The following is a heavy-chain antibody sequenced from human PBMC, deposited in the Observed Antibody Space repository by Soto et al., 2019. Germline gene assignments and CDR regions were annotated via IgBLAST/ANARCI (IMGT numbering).Heavy chain of an antibody. Sequence: GASVKVSCKASGYTFTSYAMHWVRQAPGQRLEWMGWINAGNGNTKYSQKFQGRVTITRDTSASTAYMELSSLRSEDTAVYYCARDQVPVDFGYSSSTLFDPWGQGTLVTVSS. CDR2: INAGNGNT. CDR1: GYTFTSYA. V-gene: IGHV1-3*01. J-gene: IGHJ5*02. CDR3: ARDQVPVDFGYSSSTLFDP. D-gene: IGHD6-19*01.